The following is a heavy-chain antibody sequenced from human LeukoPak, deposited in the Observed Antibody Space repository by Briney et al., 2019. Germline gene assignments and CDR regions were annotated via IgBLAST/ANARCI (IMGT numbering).Heavy chain of an antibody. V-gene: IGHV4-61*01. CDR2: IYYSGST. CDR1: GGSVSSSSYY. J-gene: IGHJ4*02. Sequence: PSETLSLTCTVSGGSVSSSSYYWSWIRQPPGKGLEWIGYIYYSGSTNYNPSLKSRVTISVDTSKNQFSLKLSSVTAADTAVYYCARLIGGKMYYYDSSGHFDYWGQGTLVTVSS. D-gene: IGHD3-22*01. CDR3: ARLIGGKMYYYDSSGHFDY.